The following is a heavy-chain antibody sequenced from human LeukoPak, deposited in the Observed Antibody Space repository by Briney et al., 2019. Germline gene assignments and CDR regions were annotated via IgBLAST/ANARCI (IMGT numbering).Heavy chain of an antibody. CDR3: ARGHSSGWSFDY. D-gene: IGHD6-19*01. CDR1: GFTVSSNY. CDR2: IYSGGST. V-gene: IGHV3-53*01. J-gene: IGHJ4*02. Sequence: GRSLRLSCAASGFTVSSNYMSWVRQAPGKGLEWVSVIYSGGSTYYADSVRGRFTISRDNSKNTLYLQMNSLRAEDTAVYYCARGHSSGWSFDYWGQGTLVTVSS.